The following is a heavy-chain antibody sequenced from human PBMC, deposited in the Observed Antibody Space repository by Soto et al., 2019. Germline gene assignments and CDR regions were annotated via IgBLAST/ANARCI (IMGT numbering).Heavy chain of an antibody. J-gene: IGHJ6*02. CDR2: IYPGDSDT. Sequence: GESLKISCKGSGCSFTSYWIGWVRQMPGRGLEWMGIIYPGDSDTRYSPSFQGQVTISADKSXXXXXXXXXXXXXXXXXXYYCXXXXXXGSSWYSEYYYYGMDVWGQGTTVTVSS. D-gene: IGHD6-13*01. V-gene: IGHV5-51*01. CDR3: XXXXXXGSSWYSEYYYYGMDV. CDR1: GCSFTSYW.